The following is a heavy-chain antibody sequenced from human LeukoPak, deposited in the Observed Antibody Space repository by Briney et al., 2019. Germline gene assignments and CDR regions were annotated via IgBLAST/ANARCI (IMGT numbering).Heavy chain of an antibody. CDR1: GFTFSDYY. CDR2: TSSDTDYT. Sequence: GGSLRLSCAASGFTFSDYYMSWIRQAPGKGLEWVSHTSSDTDYTNYAASVKGRFTISRDNAKNSLYLQMNSLTAEDTAVYYCAREFLGGGAIRGVIEAFDYWGQGTPVTVSS. CDR3: AREFLGGGAIRGVIEAFDY. D-gene: IGHD3-10*01. J-gene: IGHJ4*02. V-gene: IGHV3-11*05.